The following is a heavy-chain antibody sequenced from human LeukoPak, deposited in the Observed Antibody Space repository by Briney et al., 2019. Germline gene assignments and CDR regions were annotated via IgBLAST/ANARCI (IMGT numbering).Heavy chain of an antibody. V-gene: IGHV1-8*03. CDR3: ARGPSELGAFDI. CDR2: MNPNSGNT. CDR1: GYTFTSYD. J-gene: IGHJ3*02. D-gene: IGHD1-26*01. Sequence: ASVKVSCKASGYTFTSYDINWVRQATGQGLEWMGWMNPNSGNTGYAQKLQGRVTITRNTSISTAYMELSSLRSEDTAVYYCARGPSELGAFDIWGQGTMVTVSS.